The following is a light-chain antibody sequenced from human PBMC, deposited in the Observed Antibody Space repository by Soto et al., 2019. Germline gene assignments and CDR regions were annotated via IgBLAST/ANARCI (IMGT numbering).Light chain of an antibody. V-gene: IGKV3-15*01. CDR1: QSVSSN. J-gene: IGKJ1*01. CDR3: QQYNNWPPWT. Sequence: EIVMTQSPATLSVSPGERATLSCRASQSVSSNLDWYQQKPGQAPRLLIYGASTRATGIPARFSGSGSGTEFTLTISSLQYEDFAVYYFQQYNNWPPWTFGQGTKVEIK. CDR2: GAS.